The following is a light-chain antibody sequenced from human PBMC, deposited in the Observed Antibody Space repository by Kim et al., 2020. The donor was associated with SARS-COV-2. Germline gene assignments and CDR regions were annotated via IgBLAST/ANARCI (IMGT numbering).Light chain of an antibody. V-gene: IGLV3-19*01. CDR1: SLRNYY. J-gene: IGLJ2*01. CDR3: NSRDSTAKLI. CDR2: GRN. Sequence: SSELTQDPAVSVALGQTVRITCQGDSLRNYYATWYQQRPGQAPALAIYGRNNRPSGIPDRFSGSTSGNTASLTITGAQAEDEAAYYCNSRDSTAKLIFGGGTKLTVL.